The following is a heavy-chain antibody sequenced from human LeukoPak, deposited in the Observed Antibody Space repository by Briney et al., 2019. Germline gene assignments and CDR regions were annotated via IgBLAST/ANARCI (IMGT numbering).Heavy chain of an antibody. D-gene: IGHD5-12*01. J-gene: IGHJ3*02. CDR2: IYYSGST. V-gene: IGHV4-31*03. CDR1: GGSISSGGYY. CDR3: ARETHSGYEGAFDI. Sequence: PSETLSLTCTVSGGSISSGGYYWSWIRQHPGKGLEWIGYIYYSGSTYYNPSLKSRVTISVDTSKNQFSLKLSSVTAADTAVYYCARETHSGYEGAFDIWAKGQWSPSLQ.